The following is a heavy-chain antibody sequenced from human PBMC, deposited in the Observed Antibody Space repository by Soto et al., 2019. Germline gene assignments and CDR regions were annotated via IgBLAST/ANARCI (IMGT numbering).Heavy chain of an antibody. J-gene: IGHJ4*02. CDR1: GYTFTSYA. Sequence: GASVKASCKASGYTFTSYAMHWVRQAPGQRLEWMGWINAGNGNTKYSQKFQGRVTITRDTSASTAYMELSSLRSEDTAVYYCARGSRWLQSDFDYWGQGTLVTVSS. CDR3: ARGSRWLQSDFDY. D-gene: IGHD5-12*01. CDR2: INAGNGNT. V-gene: IGHV1-3*01.